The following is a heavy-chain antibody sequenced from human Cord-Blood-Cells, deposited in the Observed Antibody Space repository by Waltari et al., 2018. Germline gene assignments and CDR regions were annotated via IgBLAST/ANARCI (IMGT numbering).Heavy chain of an antibody. V-gene: IGHV1-69*01. CDR2: IIPIFGTA. CDR3: ARGRYPYCSSTSCYFDY. J-gene: IGHJ4*02. Sequence: VQLAQSGAVVKKHGSLVKVSSKTSVGTFCGFSIRWVRPASGQGLEWMGGIIPIFGTANYAQKFQGRVTITADESTSTAYMELSSLRSEDTAVYYCARGRYPYCSSTSCYFDYWGQGTLVTVSS. CDR1: VGTFCGFS. D-gene: IGHD2-2*01.